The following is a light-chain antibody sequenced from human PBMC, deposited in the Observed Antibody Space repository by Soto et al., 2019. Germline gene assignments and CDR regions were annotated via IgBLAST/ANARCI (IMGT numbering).Light chain of an antibody. CDR1: QSVYTW. J-gene: IGKJ1*01. CDR2: QAS. CDR3: LQYDTFRT. V-gene: IGKV1-5*03. Sequence: DIQMTQSPSTLSASVGDRVTITCRASQSVYTWLAWFQQKPGKAPKLLIYQASNLQSGVPSRFSGSGYGTEFTLTITSLQPDDFATYYCLQYDTFRTFGQGTKVEIK.